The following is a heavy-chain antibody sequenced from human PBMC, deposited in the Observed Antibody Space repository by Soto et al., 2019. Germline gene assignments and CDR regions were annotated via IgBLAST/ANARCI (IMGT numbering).Heavy chain of an antibody. Sequence: SETLSLTCAVYGGSFSGYYWSWIRQPPGKGLEWIGEINHSGSTNYNPSLKSRVTISVDTSKNQFSLKLSSVTAADTAVYYCARPWAYSSGWYRTYYFDYWGQGTLVTVSS. CDR1: GGSFSGYY. D-gene: IGHD6-19*01. CDR2: INHSGST. J-gene: IGHJ4*02. CDR3: ARPWAYSSGWYRTYYFDY. V-gene: IGHV4-34*01.